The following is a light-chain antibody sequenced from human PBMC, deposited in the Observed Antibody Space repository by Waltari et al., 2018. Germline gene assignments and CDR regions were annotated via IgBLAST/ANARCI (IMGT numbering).Light chain of an antibody. Sequence: EIVMTQSPATLSVSPGERTTLSCRASQSVSSNLAWYQQKPGQAPSLLIYAASTRATGIPARFSGSVSVTEFTPTISSLQSEDFAVYYCQQYNKWPLTIGQGTKVEIK. CDR1: QSVSSN. J-gene: IGKJ1*01. V-gene: IGKV3-15*01. CDR3: QQYNKWPLT. CDR2: AAS.